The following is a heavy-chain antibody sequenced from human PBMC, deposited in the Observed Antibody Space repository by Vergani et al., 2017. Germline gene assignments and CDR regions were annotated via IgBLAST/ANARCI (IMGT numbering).Heavy chain of an antibody. V-gene: IGHV4-4*07. D-gene: IGHD6-19*01. CDR2: IYTSGST. CDR1: GGSISSYY. Sequence: QVQLQESGPGLVKPSETLSLTCTVSGGSISSYYWSWIRQPAGKGLEWIGRIYTSGSTNYNPSLKSRVTMSVDTSKNQFSLKLSSVTAADTAVYYCARRTRAVAWNDAFDIWGQGTMVTVSS. CDR3: ARRTRAVAWNDAFDI. J-gene: IGHJ3*02.